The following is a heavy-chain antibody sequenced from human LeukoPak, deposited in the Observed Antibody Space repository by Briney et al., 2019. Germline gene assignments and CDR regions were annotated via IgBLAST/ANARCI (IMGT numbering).Heavy chain of an antibody. CDR2: ISSSSSYI. D-gene: IGHD6-6*01. V-gene: IGHV3-21*01. CDR3: ARYEQLAGFDY. J-gene: IGHJ4*02. CDR1: GFTFSSYA. Sequence: GGSLRLSCAASGFTFSSYAMSWVRQAPGKGLEWVSSISSSSSYIYYADPVKGRFTISRDNAKNSLYLQMNSLRAEDTAVYYCARYEQLAGFDYWGQGTLVTVSS.